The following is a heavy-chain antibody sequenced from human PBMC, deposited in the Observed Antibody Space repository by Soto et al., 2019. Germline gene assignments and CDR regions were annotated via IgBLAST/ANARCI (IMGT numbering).Heavy chain of an antibody. D-gene: IGHD3-3*02. Sequence: QVQLVQSGAEVKKPGASVKVSCKASGYTFSGYYMHWVRQAPGQGLEWMGWINTLSGDTSFPQKFQGRLAMTRDTSIDTAFMKVSRLTSDDTAINYCARTLLTVILPVAYWGQGTLVSVSS. CDR2: INTLSGDT. CDR1: GYTFSGYY. J-gene: IGHJ4*02. V-gene: IGHV1-2*02. CDR3: ARTLLTVILPVAY.